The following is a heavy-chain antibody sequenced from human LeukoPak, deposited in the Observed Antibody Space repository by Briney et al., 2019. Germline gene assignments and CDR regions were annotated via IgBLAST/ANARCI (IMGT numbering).Heavy chain of an antibody. CDR2: IYFSGTT. Sequence: SQTLSLTCTVPGGSISSNDHYWSWIRRPPGKGLERIGYIYFSGTTYYNPSLKSRVTISVDTSKNQFSLKLTSVTAADTAVYYCARDGHSSGIDYWGQGTLVTVSS. CDR1: GGSISSNDHY. J-gene: IGHJ4*02. CDR3: ARDGHSSGIDY. V-gene: IGHV4-30-4*01. D-gene: IGHD6-19*01.